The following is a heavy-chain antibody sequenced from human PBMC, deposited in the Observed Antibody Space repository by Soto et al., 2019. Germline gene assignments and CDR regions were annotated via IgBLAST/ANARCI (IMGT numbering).Heavy chain of an antibody. CDR1: GGSMSSYY. CDR2: VYSSGKT. D-gene: IGHD2-8*01. V-gene: IGHV4-4*08. Sequence: QVQLQESGPGLVKPSETLSLTCSVSGGSMSSYYWTWIRQPPGKGLEWIGYVYSSGKTDYNPSLQSRFTISLRTSNNQSSLRLRSLTPADTAVYYCARRHVLTVAAALGDAFEIWGQGTMVTVSS. CDR3: ARRHVLTVAAALGDAFEI. J-gene: IGHJ3*02.